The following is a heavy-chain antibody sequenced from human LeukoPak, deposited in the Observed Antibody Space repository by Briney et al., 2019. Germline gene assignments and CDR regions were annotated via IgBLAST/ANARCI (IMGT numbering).Heavy chain of an antibody. Sequence: SETLSLTCTVSGGSITSHSWSWIRQPPGKGLEWIGYIFYTGHTNYNPSLRSRVTISVDTSKTQFSLRLPSVTAADTAVYFCARDTDRISSPGSWFDPWGQGTLVTVSS. V-gene: IGHV4-59*11. CDR3: ARDTDRISSPGSWFDP. CDR1: GGSITSHS. D-gene: IGHD2/OR15-2a*01. J-gene: IGHJ5*02. CDR2: IFYTGHT.